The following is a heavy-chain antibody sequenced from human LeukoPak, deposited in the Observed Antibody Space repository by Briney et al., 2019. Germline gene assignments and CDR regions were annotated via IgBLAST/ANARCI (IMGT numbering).Heavy chain of an antibody. J-gene: IGHJ4*02. CDR3: ARAIAVAHFDY. D-gene: IGHD6-19*01. V-gene: IGHV3-21*01. CDR1: GFTFSSYS. CDR2: ISSSSSYI. Sequence: GGSLRLSCAASGFTFSSYSVNWVRQAPGKGLEWVSSISSSSSYIYYADSVKGRFTISRDNAKNSLYLQMNSLRAEDTAVYYCARAIAVAHFDYWGQGTLVTVSS.